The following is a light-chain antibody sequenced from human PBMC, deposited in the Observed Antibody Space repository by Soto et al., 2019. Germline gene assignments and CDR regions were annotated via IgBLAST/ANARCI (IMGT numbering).Light chain of an antibody. V-gene: IGKV4-1*01. Sequence: DLVLTPSPDSLAVSLGERATINCKSSQSVLYSSNNKNYLAWYQQKPGQPPKLLIYWASTRESGVPDRFSGSGSGTDFTLTISSLQAEDVAVYYCQQYYSTPRTFGQGTKVDI. J-gene: IGKJ1*01. CDR3: QQYYSTPRT. CDR2: WAS. CDR1: QSVLYSSNNKNY.